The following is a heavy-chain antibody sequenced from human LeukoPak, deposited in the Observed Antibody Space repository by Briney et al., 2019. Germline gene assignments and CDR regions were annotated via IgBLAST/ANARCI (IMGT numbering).Heavy chain of an antibody. J-gene: IGHJ4*02. Sequence: GASVKVSCKASGYTFTGHYMHWVRRAPGQGLEWMERINPDSGATVYAQKFQGRVTMTRDTSISTAYMALSRLTSDDTAVYFCARDAVAEWAEYYFDYWGQGTLVTVSS. CDR2: INPDSGAT. CDR1: GYTFTGHY. V-gene: IGHV1-2*06. CDR3: ARDAVAEWAEYYFDY. D-gene: IGHD6-19*01.